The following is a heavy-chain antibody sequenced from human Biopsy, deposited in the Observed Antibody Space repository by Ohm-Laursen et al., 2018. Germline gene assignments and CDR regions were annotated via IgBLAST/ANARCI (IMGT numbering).Heavy chain of an antibody. CDR3: VRGVDYYDPYHYYALDV. CDR2: INHSGRT. J-gene: IGHJ6*02. V-gene: IGHV4-34*01. Sequence: GTLSLTCAVYGESFNGYYWSWIRRTPGKGLEWIGEINHSGRTNYNPSLKSRVTISVDTSKNQFSLKVRSVTAADTAVYYCVRGVDYYDPYHYYALDVWGQGTTVTVPS. CDR1: GESFNGYY. D-gene: IGHD3-22*01.